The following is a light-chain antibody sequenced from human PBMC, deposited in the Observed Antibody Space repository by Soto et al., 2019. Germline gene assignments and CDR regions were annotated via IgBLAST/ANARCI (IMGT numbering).Light chain of an antibody. CDR1: QSVLFTSYNKDS. Sequence: DIVMTQSPDSLAVSLGETATINCKSSQSVLFTSYNKDSLGWYQQKPGQPPKLLIYWASTRESGVPARFSGSGSRTDFTLTISSLQAEDVSVYYCQQYNSPPYTFGQGTKLEIK. J-gene: IGKJ2*01. CDR2: WAS. CDR3: QQYNSPPYT. V-gene: IGKV4-1*01.